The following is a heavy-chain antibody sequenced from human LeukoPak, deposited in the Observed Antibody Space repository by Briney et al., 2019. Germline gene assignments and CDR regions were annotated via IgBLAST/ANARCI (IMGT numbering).Heavy chain of an antibody. V-gene: IGHV4-59*12. CDR3: ARITDPDYRSGWSGADY. Sequence: KPSETLSLTCTVSGGSISGYYWSWIRQPPGKGLEWIGYIYYSGSTNYNPSLKSRVTMSVDTSKNQFSLKMTSLTAADTAVYYCARITDPDYRSGWSGADYWGRGTQVTVSA. J-gene: IGHJ4*02. D-gene: IGHD6-19*01. CDR2: IYYSGST. CDR1: GGSISGYY.